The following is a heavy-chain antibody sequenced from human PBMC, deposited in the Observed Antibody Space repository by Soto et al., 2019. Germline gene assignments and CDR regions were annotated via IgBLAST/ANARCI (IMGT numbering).Heavy chain of an antibody. CDR1: GGSISSYF. CDR2: MSYSGST. V-gene: IGHV4-59*01. D-gene: IGHD6-6*01. Sequence: QVQLQESGPGLVKPSETLSLTCTVSGGSISSYFWSWIRQPPGKGLEWIGYMSYSGSTDYNPSLKSRVXXSXDXXQNQFSLKLSSVTAADTAIYYCARDTSSSYYGMDVWGQGTTVTVSS. CDR3: ARDTSSSYYGMDV. J-gene: IGHJ6*02.